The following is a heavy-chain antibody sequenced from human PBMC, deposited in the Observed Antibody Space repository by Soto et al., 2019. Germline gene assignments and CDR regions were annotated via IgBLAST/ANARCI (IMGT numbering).Heavy chain of an antibody. CDR1: GFTFSSYS. J-gene: IGHJ6*02. CDR3: ARLFYYDSSGPNYYYYGMDV. CDR2: ISSSSSYI. Sequence: PGGSLRLSCAASGFTFSSYSMNWVRQAPGKGLEWVSSISSSSSYIYYADSVKGRFTISRDNAKNSLYLQMNSLRAEDTAVYYCARLFYYDSSGPNYYYYGMDVWGQGTTVTVSS. V-gene: IGHV3-21*01. D-gene: IGHD3-22*01.